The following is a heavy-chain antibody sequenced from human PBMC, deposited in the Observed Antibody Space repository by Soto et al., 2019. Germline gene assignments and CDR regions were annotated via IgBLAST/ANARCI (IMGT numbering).Heavy chain of an antibody. CDR1: GFSLTTGEGA. CDR2: VYAYDTV. V-gene: IGHV2-5*01. D-gene: IGHD6-6*01. J-gene: IGHJ5*01. CDR3: AHRRTVASRCWFDP. Sequence: SGPTLVNPTQTLTLTCAFSGFSLTTGEGAVGRISQPPGKALEWLAIVYAYDTVHYSPSLKSRLTITKDTSKNQVVLTMTNMDPVDTATYYCAHRRTVASRCWFDPWGQGTLVTVSS.